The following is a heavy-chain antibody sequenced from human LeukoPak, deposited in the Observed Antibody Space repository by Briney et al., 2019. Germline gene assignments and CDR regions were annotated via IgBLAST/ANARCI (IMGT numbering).Heavy chain of an antibody. J-gene: IGHJ5*02. CDR1: GYTFTSYD. CDR2: MNPNSGNT. Sequence: ASVKVSCKASGYTFTSYDINWVRQATGQGLEWMGWMNPNSGNTGYAQKFQGRVTMTRNTSISTAYMELSSLRSEDTAVYYCARLVLLWFGESEGGFDPWGQGTLVAVSS. V-gene: IGHV1-8*01. D-gene: IGHD3-10*01. CDR3: ARLVLLWFGESEGGFDP.